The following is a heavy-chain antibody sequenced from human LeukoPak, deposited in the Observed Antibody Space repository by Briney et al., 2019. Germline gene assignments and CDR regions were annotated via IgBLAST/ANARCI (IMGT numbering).Heavy chain of an antibody. Sequence: GGSLRLSCAASGFTFSSYAMSWVRQAPGKGLEWVSEIYSGGSTYYAASVKGRFSISRDNSKNTVYLQMNSLRVEDTAVYYCAKDSSGDYYFDYWGQGTLVTVSS. CDR3: AKDSSGDYYFDY. J-gene: IGHJ4*02. CDR1: GFTFSSYA. D-gene: IGHD3-10*01. V-gene: IGHV3-23*03. CDR2: IYSGGST.